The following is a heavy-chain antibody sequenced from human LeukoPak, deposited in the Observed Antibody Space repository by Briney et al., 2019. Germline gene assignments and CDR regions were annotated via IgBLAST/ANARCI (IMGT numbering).Heavy chain of an antibody. V-gene: IGHV4-39*01. CDR1: GDSISSSSYY. J-gene: IGHJ4*02. CDR2: IYYSGNT. CDR3: ARATVAVPDY. D-gene: IGHD6-19*01. Sequence: SETLSLTCTVSGDSISSSSYYWGWIRQPLGKGLQWIGSIYYSGNTYYNPSLKSRVTISLDTSKNQFSLKLSSVTAADMAVYYCARATVAVPDYWGQGTLVTVSS.